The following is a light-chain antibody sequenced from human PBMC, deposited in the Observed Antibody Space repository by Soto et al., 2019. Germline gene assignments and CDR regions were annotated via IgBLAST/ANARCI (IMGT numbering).Light chain of an antibody. CDR2: GAS. Sequence: ENVFTQSPGNLSLSPGERATLSCRARQSVSGSDLPGSQQIPGQIPRLLIYGASSRATGITDRFSGSGSGTDFTLTISRLEPEDFAVYYCQQYGSSPITFGQGTRLEIK. CDR3: QQYGSSPIT. J-gene: IGKJ5*01. V-gene: IGKV3-20*01. CDR1: QSVSGSD.